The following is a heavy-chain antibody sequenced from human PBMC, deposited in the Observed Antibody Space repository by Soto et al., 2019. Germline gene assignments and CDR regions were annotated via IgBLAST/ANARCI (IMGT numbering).Heavy chain of an antibody. D-gene: IGHD3-22*01. V-gene: IGHV4-39*01. CDR2: IYYSGST. Sequence: SETLSLTCTVSGGSISSSSYYWGWIRQPPGKGLVWIGSIYYSGSTYYNPSLKGRFTISRDNAKNSLYLQMDSLRAEDTALYYCARGDYHDSSGPFSDGFDIWGQGTMVTVSS. J-gene: IGHJ3*02. CDR3: ARGDYHDSSGPFSDGFDI. CDR1: GGSISSSSYY.